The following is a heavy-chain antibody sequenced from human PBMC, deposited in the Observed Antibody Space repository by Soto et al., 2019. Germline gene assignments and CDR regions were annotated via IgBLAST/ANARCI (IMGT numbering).Heavy chain of an antibody. CDR1: GGTFSSFT. CDR2: IIPIYGTA. D-gene: IGHD1-26*01. CDR3: AKDRRAEWESYYYYAMDV. Sequence: QVQLVQSGAEVKKPGSSVKVSCKASGGTFSSFTISWVRQAPGQGLEWRGGIIPIYGTANYAQKFQGRVTITAEASTRTAYMELSSLRSEDTAVYYCAKDRRAEWESYYYYAMDVWGQGTTVTVSS. J-gene: IGHJ6*02. V-gene: IGHV1-69*01.